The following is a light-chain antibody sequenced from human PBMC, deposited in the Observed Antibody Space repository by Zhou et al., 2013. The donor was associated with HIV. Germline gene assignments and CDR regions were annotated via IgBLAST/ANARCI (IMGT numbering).Light chain of an antibody. CDR3: QQYYSYPIT. CDR1: QDINNY. Sequence: AIRMTQSPSSFSASTGDRVTITCRASQDINNYLAWYQQKPGKAPKLLIYAASTLQSGVPSKFSGSGSGTDFTLTISCLQSEDFATYYCQQYYSYPITFGQGTRLEI. V-gene: IGKV1-8*01. J-gene: IGKJ5*01. CDR2: AAS.